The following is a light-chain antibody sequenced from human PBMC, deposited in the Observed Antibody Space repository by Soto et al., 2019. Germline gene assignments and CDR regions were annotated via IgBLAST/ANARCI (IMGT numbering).Light chain of an antibody. CDR3: QQRSQCPWT. J-gene: IGKJ1*01. CDR1: QRVSSY. CDR2: EAS. V-gene: IGKV3-11*01. Sequence: EVGYTQSAATLSMSRGERATLSCRASQRVSSYLAWYQQKPGQAPRPLMYEASTRATGIPARFSCGGSGTDFTLTICSLETEDFAVYRCQQRSQCPWTFGQGTKVDIK.